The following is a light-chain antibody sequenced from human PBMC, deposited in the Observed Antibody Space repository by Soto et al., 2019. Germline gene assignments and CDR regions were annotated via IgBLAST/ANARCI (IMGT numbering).Light chain of an antibody. J-gene: IGLJ3*02. CDR2: ENN. CDR1: SSNIGNNY. Sequence: QSVLTQPTSVSAAPGQKVTISCSGSSSNIGNNYVSWYQQLPGTAPKLLIYENNKRPSGIPDRFSGSKSGTSATLGITGLQTGDEADYYCGTWDSCQSGGVFGGGTKLTVL. CDR3: GTWDSCQSGGV. V-gene: IGLV1-51*02.